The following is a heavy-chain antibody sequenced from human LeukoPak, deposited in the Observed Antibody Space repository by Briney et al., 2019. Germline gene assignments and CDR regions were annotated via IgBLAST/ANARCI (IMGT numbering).Heavy chain of an antibody. J-gene: IGHJ4*02. V-gene: IGHV3-21*04. CDR1: GFTFSSYS. CDR3: ARDWIGATGKGIDY. CDR2: ISSSSSYI. Sequence: PGGSLRLSCAASGFTFSSYSMNWVRQAPGKGLEWVSSISSSSSYIYYADSVKGRFTISRDNAKNSLYLQMNSLRAEDTAVYYCARDWIGATGKGIDYWGQGALVTVSS. D-gene: IGHD6-13*01.